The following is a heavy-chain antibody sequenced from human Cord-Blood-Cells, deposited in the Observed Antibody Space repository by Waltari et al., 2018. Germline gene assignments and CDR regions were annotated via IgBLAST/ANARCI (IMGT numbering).Heavy chain of an antibody. J-gene: IGHJ6*02. D-gene: IGHD3-3*01. Sequence: GFTLSSYGMHWVRQAPGKGLEWVAVIWYDGSNKYYADSVKGRFTISRDNSKNTLYLQMNSLRAEDTAVYYCARDQYDFWSGSLKYYYGMDVWGQGTTVTVSS. CDR3: ARDQYDFWSGSLKYYYGMDV. CDR2: IWYDGSNK. CDR1: GFTLSSYG. V-gene: IGHV3-33*01.